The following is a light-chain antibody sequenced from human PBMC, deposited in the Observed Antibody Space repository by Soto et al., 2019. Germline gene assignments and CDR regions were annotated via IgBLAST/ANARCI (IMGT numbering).Light chain of an antibody. CDR3: CSYAGSSTVV. J-gene: IGLJ2*01. CDR2: EGS. V-gene: IGLV2-23*01. CDR1: SSDVGSYNL. Sequence: QSALTQPASVSGSPGQLITISCTGTSSDVGSYNLVSWYQQHPGKAPKLMIYEGSKRPSGVSNRFSGSKSGNTASLTSSGLQAEDEADYYCCSYAGSSTVVFGGGTKLTVL.